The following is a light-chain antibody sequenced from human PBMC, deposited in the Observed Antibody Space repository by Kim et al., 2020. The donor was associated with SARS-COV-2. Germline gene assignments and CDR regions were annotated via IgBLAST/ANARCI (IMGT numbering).Light chain of an antibody. CDR3: QVWDTSSDPSWV. J-gene: IGLJ3*02. V-gene: IGLV3-21*04. CDR1: NIEAKS. CDR2: YDT. Sequence: PGEPARTTCGGTNIEAKSVHWYKQKPGQGPPLVIYYDTDRPSGIPERFSGANSGNTDNLTIPRVEAGDEADYYCQVWDTSSDPSWVFGGGTQLTVL.